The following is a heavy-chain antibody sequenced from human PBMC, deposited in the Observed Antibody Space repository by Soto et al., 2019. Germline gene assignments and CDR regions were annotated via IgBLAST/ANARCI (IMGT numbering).Heavy chain of an antibody. D-gene: IGHD1-26*01. CDR1: GYTFANYG. Sequence: QVQLVQSGVEVREAGASVEVSCKASGYTFANYGISWVRQAPGQGLEWMGWISAYNGNTDYAQKYQDRVTMTTDTSSSTAYMELRSLRSDDTAVYYCARGTSGSHHVGLDYWGQGSLVTVSS. J-gene: IGHJ4*01. V-gene: IGHV1-18*01. CDR3: ARGTSGSHHVGLDY. CDR2: ISAYNGNT.